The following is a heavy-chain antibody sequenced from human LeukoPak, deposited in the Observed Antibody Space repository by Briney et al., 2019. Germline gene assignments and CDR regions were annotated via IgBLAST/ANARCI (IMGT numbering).Heavy chain of an antibody. D-gene: IGHD3-16*02. V-gene: IGHV3-21*01. J-gene: IGHJ6*03. CDR1: GFTFSSYW. CDR3: AKGIVDYYYYYMDV. CDR2: ISSSSSYI. Sequence: PGGSLRLSCAASGFTFSSYWMHWVRQAPGKGLEWVSSISSSSSYIYYADSVKGRFTISRDNSKNTLYLQMNSLRAEDTAVYYCAKGIVDYYYYYMDVWGKGTTVTSSS.